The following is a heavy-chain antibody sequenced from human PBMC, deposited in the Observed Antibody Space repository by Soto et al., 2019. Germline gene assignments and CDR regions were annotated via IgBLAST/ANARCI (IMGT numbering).Heavy chain of an antibody. Sequence: QVQLQESGPGLVKPSQTLSLTCTVSGGSISSGDYYWSWIRQPPGKGLEWLGYIYYSGSTYYNPSLKSRVTISVDTSKNQFSLKLSSVTAADTAVYYCARDRYYYDSSGYYSVGYFDLWGRGTLVTVSS. CDR1: GGSISSGDYY. CDR2: IYYSGST. V-gene: IGHV4-30-4*01. D-gene: IGHD3-22*01. CDR3: ARDRYYYDSSGYYSVGYFDL. J-gene: IGHJ2*01.